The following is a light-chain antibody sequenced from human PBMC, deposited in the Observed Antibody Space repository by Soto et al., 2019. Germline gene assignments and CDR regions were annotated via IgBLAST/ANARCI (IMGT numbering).Light chain of an antibody. J-gene: IGKJ5*01. Sequence: AIRMTPSPSSLSASTGDRVTIACRASQGISSYLAWYQQNPGKAPKLLIYAPSTLQSGVPSRFSGSGSGTEFSLTCSCGQSEVFATQYCRQYDRYPRLFGQGTRLEIK. CDR3: RQYDRYPRL. V-gene: IGKV1-8*01. CDR1: QGISSY. CDR2: APS.